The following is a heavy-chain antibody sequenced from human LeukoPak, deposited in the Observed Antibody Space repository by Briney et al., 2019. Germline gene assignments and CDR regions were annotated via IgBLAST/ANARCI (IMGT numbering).Heavy chain of an antibody. CDR2: IYYSGST. D-gene: IGHD6-13*01. CDR1: GGSISSSSYY. CDR3: ARSIAAAGTRACDY. V-gene: IGHV4-39*01. J-gene: IGHJ4*02. Sequence: SETLSLTCTVAGGSISSSSYYWGWIRQPPGKGLEWIGSIYYSGSTYYNPSLKSRVTISVDTSKNQFSLKLSSVTAADTAVYYCARSIAAAGTRACDYWGQGTLVTVSS.